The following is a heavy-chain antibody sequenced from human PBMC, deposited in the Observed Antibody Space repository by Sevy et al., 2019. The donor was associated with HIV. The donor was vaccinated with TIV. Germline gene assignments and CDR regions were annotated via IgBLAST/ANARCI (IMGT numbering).Heavy chain of an antibody. D-gene: IGHD6-13*01. CDR2: IKGKIYDGTI. CDR3: TTASWSQEDYYDY. Sequence: GGSLRLSCAASGFTFSNAWMSWVRQAPGKGLEWVGRIKGKIYDGTIDYAAPVKGRFSISRDESKNTLYLQMSSMKTEDTAVYYCTTASWSQEDYYDYWGQGTLVTVSS. CDR1: GFTFSNAW. V-gene: IGHV3-15*01. J-gene: IGHJ4*02.